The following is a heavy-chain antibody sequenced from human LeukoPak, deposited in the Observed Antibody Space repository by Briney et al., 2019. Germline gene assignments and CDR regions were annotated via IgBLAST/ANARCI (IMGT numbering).Heavy chain of an antibody. V-gene: IGHV4-39*01. CDR3: AHFKGGSFDF. CDR2: IYYSGNT. Sequence: SETLSLTCTVSGGSISSSNYYWGWIRQPPGNGLEWIGSIYYSGNTYYNPSLKSRVTISVDTSKNQFSLKLTSVTAADTAVYYCAHFKGGSFDFWGQGTMVTVSS. CDR1: GGSISSSNYY. J-gene: IGHJ3*01. D-gene: IGHD1-26*01.